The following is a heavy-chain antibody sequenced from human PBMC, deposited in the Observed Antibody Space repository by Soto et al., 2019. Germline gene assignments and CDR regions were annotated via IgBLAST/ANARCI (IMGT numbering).Heavy chain of an antibody. D-gene: IGHD2-15*01. Sequence: DVQLLESGGGLVQPEGSLRLSCAASGFTFSSYAMGWVRQGPGKGLEWVAVVSIGGSTHYADSVRGRFTISRDNSKNTLSLQMNSLTAEDTAVYFCANRRGAGGHFDYWCQGVLVTVSS. V-gene: IGHV3-23*01. J-gene: IGHJ4*02. CDR2: VSIGGST. CDR1: GFTFSSYA. CDR3: ANRRGAGGHFDY.